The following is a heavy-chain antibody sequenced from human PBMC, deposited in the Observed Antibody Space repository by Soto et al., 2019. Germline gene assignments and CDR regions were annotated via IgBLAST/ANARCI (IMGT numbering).Heavy chain of an antibody. J-gene: IGHJ5*02. V-gene: IGHV4-30-2*01. Sequence: SETLSLTCAVSGGSISSGGYSWSWIRQPPGKGLEWIGYIYHSGSTYYNPSLKSRVTISVDRSKNQFSLKLSSVTAADTAVYYCARGSRSVAGTGSQFDPWGQGTLVTVSS. CDR2: IYHSGST. CDR3: ARGSRSVAGTGSQFDP. CDR1: GGSISSGGYS. D-gene: IGHD6-19*01.